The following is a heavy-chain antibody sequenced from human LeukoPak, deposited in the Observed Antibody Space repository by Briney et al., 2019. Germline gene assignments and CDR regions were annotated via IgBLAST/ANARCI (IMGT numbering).Heavy chain of an antibody. CDR1: GYTFTSYG. Sequence: ASVKVSCKASGYTFTSYGISWVRQAPGQGLEWMGWISAYNGNTNYAQKLQGRATMTTDTSTSTAYMELRSLRSDDTAVYYCARDRGYVWGSYRFPDYWGQGTLVTVSS. V-gene: IGHV1-18*01. CDR3: ARDRGYVWGSYRFPDY. D-gene: IGHD3-16*02. CDR2: ISAYNGNT. J-gene: IGHJ4*02.